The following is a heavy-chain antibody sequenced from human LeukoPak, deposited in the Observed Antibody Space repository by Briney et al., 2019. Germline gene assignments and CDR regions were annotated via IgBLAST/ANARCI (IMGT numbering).Heavy chain of an antibody. Sequence: GGSVRLSCAASGVTFSSFRMNGVRQAPGRGVEGGAYISGSSNTVYYADSVKGRFTISRDNAKNSLYLQMNSLRAEDTGVYYCARGKTVTYDAFDIWGQGTMVTVSS. CDR1: GVTFSSFR. D-gene: IGHD4-17*01. CDR3: ARGKTVTYDAFDI. CDR2: ISGSSNTV. J-gene: IGHJ3*02. V-gene: IGHV3-48*01.